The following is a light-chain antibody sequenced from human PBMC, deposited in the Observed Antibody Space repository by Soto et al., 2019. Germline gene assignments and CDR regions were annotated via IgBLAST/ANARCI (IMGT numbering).Light chain of an antibody. J-gene: IGLJ1*01. Sequence: SVLTQPASVSGSPGQSIAISCTGSSSDVGGYKYVSWYQQHPGKAPKLMIYDVSNRPSGVSDRFSGSKSGNTASLTISGLQSEDEADYYCSSYTSSNSYVFGTGTKVTVL. CDR2: DVS. CDR3: SSYTSSNSYV. V-gene: IGLV2-14*03. CDR1: SSDVGGYKY.